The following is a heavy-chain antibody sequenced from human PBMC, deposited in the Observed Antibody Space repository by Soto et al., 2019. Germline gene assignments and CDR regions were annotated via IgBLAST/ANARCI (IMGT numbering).Heavy chain of an antibody. CDR1: GGTFSSYA. CDR3: AREKPYYYVRCAFDI. J-gene: IGHJ3*02. CDR2: IIPIFGTA. Sequence: SVKVSCKASGGTFSSYAISWVRQAPGQGLEWMGGIIPIFGTANYAQKFQGRVTITADESTSTAYMELSSLRSEDTAVYYCAREKPYYYVRCAFDIWGQGTMVTVSS. D-gene: IGHD3-10*02. V-gene: IGHV1-69*13.